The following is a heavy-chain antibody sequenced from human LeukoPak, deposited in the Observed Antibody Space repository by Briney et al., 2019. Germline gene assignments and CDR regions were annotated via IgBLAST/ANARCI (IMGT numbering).Heavy chain of an antibody. CDR1: GYTFTCYD. V-gene: IGHV1-8*01. Sequence: GASVKVSFKASGYTFTCYDINWVRQATGQGLEWMGWMNPNSGNTGYAQKFQGRVTMTRNTSISTAYMELSSLRSEDTAVYYCARGRYDSRGYYPDYWGQGTLVTVSS. CDR2: MNPNSGNT. J-gene: IGHJ4*02. D-gene: IGHD3-22*01. CDR3: ARGRYDSRGYYPDY.